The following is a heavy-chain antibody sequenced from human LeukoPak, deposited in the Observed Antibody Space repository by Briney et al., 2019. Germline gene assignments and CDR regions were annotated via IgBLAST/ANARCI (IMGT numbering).Heavy chain of an antibody. D-gene: IGHD6-13*01. V-gene: IGHV3-53*01. CDR3: AIRLAASDFDY. J-gene: IGHJ4*02. CDR2: IFVDGSA. CDR1: GFTVRINY. Sequence: GESLRLSCAASGFTVRINYMSCVRQAPGKGMEWVSVIFVDGSASYADSVRGRFTISRDNSKNTLYLQMNSLRAEDTAVYYCAIRLAASDFDYWGQGTLVTVSS.